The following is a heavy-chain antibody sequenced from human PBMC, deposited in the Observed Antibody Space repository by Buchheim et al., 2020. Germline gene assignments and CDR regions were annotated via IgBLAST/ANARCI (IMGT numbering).Heavy chain of an antibody. J-gene: IGHJ4*02. V-gene: IGHV3-66*01. Sequence: EVQLVESGGGLVQPGGSLRLSCAASGFNVSTNYMSWVRQAPGKGLEWVSLIYSGGNTYYADSVKGRFTVSSDSFKNTLFFQMNSLRAEDTAVYYCAGNWYGDYWGQGTL. CDR2: IYSGGNT. CDR3: AGNWYGDY. D-gene: IGHD1-1*01. CDR1: GFNVSTNY.